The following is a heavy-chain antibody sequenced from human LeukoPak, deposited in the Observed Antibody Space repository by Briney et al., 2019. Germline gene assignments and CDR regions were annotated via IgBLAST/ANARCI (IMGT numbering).Heavy chain of an antibody. D-gene: IGHD2-15*01. V-gene: IGHV4-59*08. Sequence: PSETLSLTCTVSGDSISSYYWSWIRQPPGKGLEWIGYIYYSGSTNYNPSLKSRVTISVDTSKNQFSLKLSSVTAADTAVYYCGGGPLFDYWGQGTLVTVSS. CDR2: IYYSGST. J-gene: IGHJ4*02. CDR1: GDSISSYY. CDR3: GGGPLFDY.